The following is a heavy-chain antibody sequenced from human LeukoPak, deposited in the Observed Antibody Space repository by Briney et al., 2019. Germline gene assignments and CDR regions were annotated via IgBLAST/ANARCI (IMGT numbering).Heavy chain of an antibody. Sequence: SVKVSSTSSGFTFTTSAVQWLRQARGQRLEWIGWIVVDSGNTNYAQKFQERVTITRDMSTGTAYMELSSLRSEDTAMYYCAAGSSGWYVDYWGQGTLVTVSS. CDR1: GFTFTTSA. J-gene: IGHJ4*02. V-gene: IGHV1-58*01. D-gene: IGHD6-19*01. CDR2: IVVDSGNT. CDR3: AAGSSGWYVDY.